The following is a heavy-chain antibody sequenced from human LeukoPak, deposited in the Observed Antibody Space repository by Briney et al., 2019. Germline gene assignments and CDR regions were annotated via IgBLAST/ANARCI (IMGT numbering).Heavy chain of an antibody. CDR1: GGSISSYY. V-gene: IGHV4-4*07. Sequence: PSETLSLTCTVSGGSISSYYWSWIRQPAGKGLEWIGRIYTSGSTNYNPSLKSRVTMSVDTSKNQFSLKLSSVTAADTAVYYCARDNCSGGSCYSPPGSLFRRYRYFDLWGRGTLVTVSS. D-gene: IGHD2-15*01. CDR2: IYTSGST. CDR3: ARDNCSGGSCYSPPGSLFRRYRYFDL. J-gene: IGHJ2*01.